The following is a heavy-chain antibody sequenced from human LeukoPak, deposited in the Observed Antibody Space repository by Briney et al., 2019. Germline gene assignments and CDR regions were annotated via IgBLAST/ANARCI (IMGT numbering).Heavy chain of an antibody. J-gene: IGHJ5*02. D-gene: IGHD6-19*01. V-gene: IGHV1-3*01. Sequence: GASVKVSCKASGYTFTSYAMHWVRQAPGQRLEWMGWINAGNGNTKYSQKFQGRVTMTEDTSTDTAYMELSSLRSEDTAVYYCAARSGAVAFYWFDPWGQGTLVIVSS. CDR2: INAGNGNT. CDR1: GYTFTSYA. CDR3: AARSGAVAFYWFDP.